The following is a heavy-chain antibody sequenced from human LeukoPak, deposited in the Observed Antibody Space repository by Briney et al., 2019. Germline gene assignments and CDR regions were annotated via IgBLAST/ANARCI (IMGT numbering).Heavy chain of an antibody. CDR2: MNPNSGNT. CDR3: AKDVLAQLVRDTAGYFDY. V-gene: IGHV1-8*03. Sequence: ASVKVSCKASGYTFTSYDINWVRQATGQGLEWMGWMNPNSGNTGYAQKFQGRVTITRNTSISTAYMELSSLRSEDTAVYYCAKDVLAQLVRDTAGYFDYWGQGTLVTVSS. D-gene: IGHD6-6*01. CDR1: GYTFTSYD. J-gene: IGHJ4*02.